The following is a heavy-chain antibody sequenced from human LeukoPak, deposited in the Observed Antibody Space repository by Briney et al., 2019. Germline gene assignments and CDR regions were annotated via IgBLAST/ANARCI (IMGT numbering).Heavy chain of an antibody. CDR2: ISSSGNYI. J-gene: IGHJ4*02. D-gene: IGHD6-19*01. CDR3: ARGGAGYYFDH. Sequence: PGGSLRLSCAASGFNFSSYWMSWVRPAPGKGLEWVSSISSSGNYIYQADSLKGRFTISRDNAKNSLYLQMNSLRAEDRAVYYCARGGAGYYFDHWGQGTPVTVSS. CDR1: GFNFSSYW. V-gene: IGHV3-21*01.